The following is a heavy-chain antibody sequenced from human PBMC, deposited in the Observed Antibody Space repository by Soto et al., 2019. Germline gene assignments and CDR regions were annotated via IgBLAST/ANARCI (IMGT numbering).Heavy chain of an antibody. D-gene: IGHD4-17*01. CDR3: ARDYGDYVAWFDP. CDR2: IIPILGIA. Sequence: QVQLVQSGAEVKKPGSSVKVSCKACGGTFSSYTISWVRQAPGQGLEWMGRIIPILGIANYAQKFQGRVTITADKSTSTAYMELSSLRSEDTAVYYCARDYGDYVAWFDPWGQGTLVTVSS. V-gene: IGHV1-69*08. J-gene: IGHJ5*02. CDR1: GGTFSSYT.